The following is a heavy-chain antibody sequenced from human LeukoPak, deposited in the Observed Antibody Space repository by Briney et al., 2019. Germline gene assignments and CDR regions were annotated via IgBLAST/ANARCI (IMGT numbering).Heavy chain of an antibody. Sequence: PGGSLRPSCAASGFTFSSYGMHWVRQAPGKGLEWVAFIRYDGSNKYYADSVKGRFTISRDNSKNTLYLQMNSLRAEDTAVYYCAKEDYGDYGFLDYWGQGTLVTVSS. J-gene: IGHJ4*02. CDR1: GFTFSSYG. D-gene: IGHD4-17*01. V-gene: IGHV3-30*02. CDR2: IRYDGSNK. CDR3: AKEDYGDYGFLDY.